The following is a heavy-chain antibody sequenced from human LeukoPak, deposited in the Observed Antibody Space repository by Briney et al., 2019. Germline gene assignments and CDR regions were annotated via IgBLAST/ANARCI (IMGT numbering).Heavy chain of an antibody. CDR2: IIPIFGTA. J-gene: IGHJ4*02. Sequence: ASVKVSCKASGGTFSSYAISWVRQAPGQGLEWMGGIIPIFGTANYAQKFQGRVTITADKSTSTAYMELSSLRSEDTAVYYCARSTHLDSSSWYPLGYWGQGTLVTVSS. CDR3: ARSTHLDSSSWYPLGY. V-gene: IGHV1-69*06. CDR1: GGTFSSYA. D-gene: IGHD6-13*01.